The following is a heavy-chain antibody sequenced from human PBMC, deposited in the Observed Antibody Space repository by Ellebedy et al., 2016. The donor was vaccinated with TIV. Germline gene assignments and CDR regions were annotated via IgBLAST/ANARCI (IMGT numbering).Heavy chain of an antibody. CDR1: GFTFSSYS. D-gene: IGHD2-2*01. CDR2: ITSGSSPI. Sequence: PGGSLRLSCAASGFTFSSYSMNWVRQAPGKGLEWVAYITSGSSPIYYADSVKGRFTMSRDNAKNSLYLQMNSLRDEDTAVYYCARGAYCISTGCYGPFDYWGQGTLVTVSS. J-gene: IGHJ4*02. CDR3: ARGAYCISTGCYGPFDY. V-gene: IGHV3-48*02.